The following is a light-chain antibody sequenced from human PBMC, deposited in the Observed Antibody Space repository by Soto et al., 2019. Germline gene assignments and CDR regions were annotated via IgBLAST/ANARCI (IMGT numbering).Light chain of an antibody. V-gene: IGKV3-15*01. CDR2: GAS. Sequence: EIVMTQSPVTLSVSPGERATLSCRASQSVSNNLAWYQQKPGQAPRLLIYGASTRATSIPARFSGSGSGTEFTLYISSLQSEDFAVYYCQHYNNWPPWTFGQGTKVEIK. J-gene: IGKJ1*01. CDR3: QHYNNWPPWT. CDR1: QSVSNN.